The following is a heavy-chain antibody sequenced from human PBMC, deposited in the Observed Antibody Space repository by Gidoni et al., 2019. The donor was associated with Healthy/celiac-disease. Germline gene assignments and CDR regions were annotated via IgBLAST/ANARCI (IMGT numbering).Heavy chain of an antibody. CDR2: IFSNDEK. CDR3: ARNHRDYVWGSYLPIDY. J-gene: IGHJ4*02. D-gene: IGHD3-16*02. CDR1: GFSLSHARMG. V-gene: IGHV2-26*01. Sequence: QVTLKESGPVLVKPTETRTLTCTVSGFSLSHARMGVSWIRQPPGNALEWLAHIFSNDEKSSSTSLKSSLTTSKDTSKSQVVLTMTNIDPVDTATYYCARNHRDYVWGSYLPIDYWGQGTLVTVSS.